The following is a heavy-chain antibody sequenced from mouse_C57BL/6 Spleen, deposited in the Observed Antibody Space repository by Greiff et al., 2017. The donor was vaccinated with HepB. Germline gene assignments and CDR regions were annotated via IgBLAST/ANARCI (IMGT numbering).Heavy chain of an antibody. V-gene: IGHV5-4*01. CDR2: ISDGGSYT. Sequence: EVKVEESGGGLVKPGGSLKLSCAASGFTFSSYAMSWVRQTPEKRLEWVATISDGGSYTYYPDNVKGRFTISRDNAKNNLYLQMSHLKSEDTAMYYCARDHGKAMDYWGQGTSVTVSS. CDR1: GFTFSSYA. J-gene: IGHJ4*01. CDR3: ARDHGKAMDY.